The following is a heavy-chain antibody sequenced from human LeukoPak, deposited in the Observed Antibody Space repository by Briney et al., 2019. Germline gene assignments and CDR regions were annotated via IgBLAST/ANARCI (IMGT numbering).Heavy chain of an antibody. Sequence: GASVKVSCKASGYTFTAYGISWVRQAPGQGLEWMGWISANNGNTNYAQKVQGRVTMTRDTSTSTAYVELRSLRYDDTAVYYCLRDDGPFGGVRFDHWGQGTLVTVSS. CDR3: LRDDGPFGGVRFDH. V-gene: IGHV1-18*01. D-gene: IGHD3-16*01. J-gene: IGHJ4*02. CDR1: GYTFTAYG. CDR2: ISANNGNT.